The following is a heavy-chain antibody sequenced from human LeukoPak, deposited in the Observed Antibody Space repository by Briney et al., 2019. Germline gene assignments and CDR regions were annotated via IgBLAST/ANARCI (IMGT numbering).Heavy chain of an antibody. CDR3: ALPPQTRIAVAGTGDY. CDR1: GYTFTGYY. Sequence: ASVKVSCKASGYTFTGYYIHWVRQAPGQGLEWMGWINPNSGDTNYAQKFQGRVTMSRDTSITTAFMELSRLRSDDTAVYYCALPPQTRIAVAGTGDYWGQGTLVTVSS. CDR2: INPNSGDT. J-gene: IGHJ4*02. D-gene: IGHD6-19*01. V-gene: IGHV1-2*02.